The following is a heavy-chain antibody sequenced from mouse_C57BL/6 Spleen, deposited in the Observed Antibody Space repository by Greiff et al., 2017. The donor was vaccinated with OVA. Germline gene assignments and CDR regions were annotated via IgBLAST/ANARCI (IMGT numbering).Heavy chain of an antibody. Sequence: VQLQQSGPELVKPGASVKIPCKASGYTFTDYNMDWVKQSHGKSLEWIGDINPNNGGTIYNQKFKGKATLTVVKSSSTAYMELRSLTSEDTAVYYCARSYYDAMDYWGQGTSVTVSS. D-gene: IGHD2-10*01. CDR3: ARSYYDAMDY. CDR2: INPNNGGT. CDR1: GYTFTDYN. J-gene: IGHJ4*01. V-gene: IGHV1-18*01.